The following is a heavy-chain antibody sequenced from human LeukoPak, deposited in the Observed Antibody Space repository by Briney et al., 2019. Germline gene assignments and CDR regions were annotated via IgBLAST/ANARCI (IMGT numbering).Heavy chain of an antibody. V-gene: IGHV1-18*01. CDR3: ARELERGLLPRLINTYYAMDV. D-gene: IGHD3-22*01. Sequence: ASVKVSCKASGYTFLDYGIGWVRQAPGQGLEWMGWISAANDKKKVAQRFQGRMTMSTDTSTNTAYMELRSLRSDDTAVYYCARELERGLLPRLINTYYAMDVWGQGTTVTVSS. CDR2: ISAANDKK. J-gene: IGHJ6*02. CDR1: GYTFLDYG.